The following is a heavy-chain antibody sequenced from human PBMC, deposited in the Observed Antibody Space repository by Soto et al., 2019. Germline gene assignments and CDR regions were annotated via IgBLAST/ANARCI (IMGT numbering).Heavy chain of an antibody. CDR2: IYYSGST. CDR3: ARHLAHCSSTSCYSHYYYYMDV. Sequence: LLQASETLSLTCTVSGGSISSYYWSWIRQPPGMGLEWIGYIYYSGSTNYNPSLKSRVTISVDTSKNQFSLKLSSVTAADTAVYYCARHLAHCSSTSCYSHYYYYMDVWGKGTTVTVSS. V-gene: IGHV4-59*08. D-gene: IGHD2-2*02. J-gene: IGHJ6*03. CDR1: GGSISSYY.